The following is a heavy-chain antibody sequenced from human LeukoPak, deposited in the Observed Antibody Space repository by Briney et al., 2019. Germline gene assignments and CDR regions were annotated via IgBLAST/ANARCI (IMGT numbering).Heavy chain of an antibody. CDR1: GGSISSYY. CDR3: ARRGRKVRGVMAYYFDY. J-gene: IGHJ4*02. V-gene: IGHV4-59*08. D-gene: IGHD3-10*01. Sequence: SETLSLTCTVSGGSISSYYWSWIRQPPGKGLEWIGYIYYSGSTNYNPSLKSRVTISVDTSKNQFSLKLSSVTAADTAVYYCARRGRKVRGVMAYYFDYWGQGTLVTVSS. CDR2: IYYSGST.